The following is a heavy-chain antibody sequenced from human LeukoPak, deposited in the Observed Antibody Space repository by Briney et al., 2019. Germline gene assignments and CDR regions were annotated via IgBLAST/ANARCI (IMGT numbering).Heavy chain of an antibody. CDR2: ISYDGSNK. CDR1: GFTFSSYA. V-gene: IGHV3-30-3*01. D-gene: IGHD3-22*01. CDR3: ARDSMIVVGGFDY. J-gene: IGHJ4*02. Sequence: GGSLRLSCAASGFTFSSYAMHWVRQAPGKGLEWVAVISYDGSNKYYADSVKGRFTISRDNSKNTLYLQMNSLRAEDTAVYYCARDSMIVVGGFDYWGQGTLVTVSS.